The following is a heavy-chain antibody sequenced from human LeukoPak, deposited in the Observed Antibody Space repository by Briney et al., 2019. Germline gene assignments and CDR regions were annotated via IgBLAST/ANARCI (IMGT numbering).Heavy chain of an antibody. D-gene: IGHD4-17*01. CDR2: IYYSGST. CDR1: GGSISSYY. V-gene: IGHV4-59*08. J-gene: IGHJ2*01. CDR3: ARRREYGDYWYFDL. Sequence: SETLSLTCTVSGGSISSYYWSWIRQPPGKGLEWIGYIYYSGSTNYNPSLKSRVTISVDTSKNQFSLKLSSVTAADTAVYYCARRREYGDYWYFDLWGRGTLVTVS.